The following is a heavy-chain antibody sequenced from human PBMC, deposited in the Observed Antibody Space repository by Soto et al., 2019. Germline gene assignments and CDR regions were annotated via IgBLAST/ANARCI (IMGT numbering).Heavy chain of an antibody. CDR1: GGTFSSYA. Sequence: ASVKVSCKASGGTFSSYAISWVRQAPGQGLEWMGGIIPIFGTANYAQKFQGRVTITADKSTSTAYMELSSLRSEDTAVYYRARDGGCSSTSCYRGDYYYYYGMDVWGQGTTVTVSS. J-gene: IGHJ6*02. CDR3: ARDGGCSSTSCYRGDYYYYYGMDV. V-gene: IGHV1-69*06. D-gene: IGHD2-2*02. CDR2: IIPIFGTA.